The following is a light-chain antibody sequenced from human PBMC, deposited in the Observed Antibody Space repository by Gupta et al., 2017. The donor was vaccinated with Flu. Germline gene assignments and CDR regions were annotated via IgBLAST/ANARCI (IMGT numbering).Light chain of an antibody. J-gene: IGKJ2*01. V-gene: IGKV2-30*01. CDR3: RQYKFWPIT. CDR1: PCRAKRNGNAN. CDR2: EAS. Sequence: ASMDSRTSPCRAKRNGNANVGWFQQRPGQAPRPLIYEASIRDCGVPDRFSGSGSGTDFTLKISSVEAVDFAIYYCRQYKFWPITFGQGTRLEI.